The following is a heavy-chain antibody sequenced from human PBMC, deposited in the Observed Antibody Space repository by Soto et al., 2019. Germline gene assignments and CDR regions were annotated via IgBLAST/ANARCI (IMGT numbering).Heavy chain of an antibody. D-gene: IGHD1-26*01. CDR3: ARPPVAVGPYGMDV. Sequence: GASVKVSCKASGYSFSDYYLHWVRQAPGQGLEWMGRINPNSGDTKFAQKFQGRVTMTRDTSVRTAFMELSWLRPDDTAVYYCARPPVAVGPYGMDVWGQGTTLTVSS. V-gene: IGHV1-2*06. J-gene: IGHJ6*02. CDR2: INPNSGDT. CDR1: GYSFSDYY.